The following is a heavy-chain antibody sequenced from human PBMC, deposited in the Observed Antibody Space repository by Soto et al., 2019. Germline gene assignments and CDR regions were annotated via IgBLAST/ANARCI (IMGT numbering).Heavy chain of an antibody. J-gene: IGHJ3*02. CDR1: GYTFTSYH. D-gene: IGHD3-22*01. CDR3: ARALHYYDHLHI. Sequence: ASVKVSCKASGYTFTSYHVHWVRQAPGQGLEWMGMINPIGGSTNYAQKFQGRVTMTRDTSTSTVYMELSSLRSEDTAVYYFARALHYYDHLHIWGPGTMVSVSS. CDR2: INPIGGST. V-gene: IGHV1-46*01.